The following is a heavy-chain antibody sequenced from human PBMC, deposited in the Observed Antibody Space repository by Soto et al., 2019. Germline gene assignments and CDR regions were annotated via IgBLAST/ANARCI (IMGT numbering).Heavy chain of an antibody. CDR1: GYTLTELS. CDR3: ATGLGDTIGFDY. J-gene: IGHJ4*02. CDR2: FDPEDGET. Sequence: GASVKVSCKVSGYTLTELSMHWVRQAPGKGLEWMGGFDPEDGETIYAQKFQGRVTMTEDTSTDTAYMELSSLRSEDTAVYYCATGLGDTIGFDYWGQGTLVTASS. V-gene: IGHV1-24*01. D-gene: IGHD1-26*01.